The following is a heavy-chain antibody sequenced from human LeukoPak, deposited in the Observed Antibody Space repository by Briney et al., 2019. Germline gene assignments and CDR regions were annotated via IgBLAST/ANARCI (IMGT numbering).Heavy chain of an antibody. V-gene: IGHV3-23*01. D-gene: IGHD3-22*01. CDR2: ISGSGGST. Sequence: GGSLRLSCAASGFTFSSYAMSWVSQAPGKGLEWVSAISGSGGSTYYADSVKGRFTISRDNSKNTLYLQMNSLRAEDTAVYYCAKGVVVVISPSERSFFFDYWGQGTLVTVSS. J-gene: IGHJ4*02. CDR3: AKGVVVVISPSERSFFFDY. CDR1: GFTFSSYA.